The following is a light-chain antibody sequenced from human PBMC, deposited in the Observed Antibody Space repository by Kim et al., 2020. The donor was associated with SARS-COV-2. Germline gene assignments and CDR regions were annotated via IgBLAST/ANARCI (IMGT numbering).Light chain of an antibody. V-gene: IGLV2-8*01. CDR3: SSYAGSNNPL. J-gene: IGLJ3*02. CDR2: EVS. CDR1: SSDVGGYNY. Sequence: QSALTQPPSASGSPGQSVTISYTGTSSDVGGYNYVSWYQQHPGKAPKLMIYEVSKRPSGVPDRFSGSKSGNTASLTVSGLQAEDEADYYCSSYAGSNNPLFGGGTQLTVL.